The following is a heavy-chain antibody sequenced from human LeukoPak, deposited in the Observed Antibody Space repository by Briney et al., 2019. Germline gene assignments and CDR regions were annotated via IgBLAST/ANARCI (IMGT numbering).Heavy chain of an antibody. V-gene: IGHV4-39*01. D-gene: IGHD3-22*01. CDR1: GGSISSSSYY. Sequence: SETLSLTCTVSGGSISSSSYYWGWIRQPPGKGLEWIGSIYYSGSTYYNPSLKSRVTISVDTSKNQFSLKLSSVTAADTAVYYCASPRNYYYDGPFYYWGQGTLVTVSS. CDR2: IYYSGST. CDR3: ASPRNYYYDGPFYY. J-gene: IGHJ4*02.